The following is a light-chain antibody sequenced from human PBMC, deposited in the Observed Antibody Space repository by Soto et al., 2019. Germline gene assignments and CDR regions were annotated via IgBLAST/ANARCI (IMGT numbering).Light chain of an antibody. CDR2: GAS. Sequence: EIVLTQSPGTLSLSPGERATLSCRASQSVSSSYLAWYQQKTGQAPRLLIYGASSRATGIPDRFSGSGSGTDFTLTISRLEPEDFAVYYCQQYVSSPYTFGQGTKREIK. CDR1: QSVSSSY. V-gene: IGKV3-20*01. CDR3: QQYVSSPYT. J-gene: IGKJ2*01.